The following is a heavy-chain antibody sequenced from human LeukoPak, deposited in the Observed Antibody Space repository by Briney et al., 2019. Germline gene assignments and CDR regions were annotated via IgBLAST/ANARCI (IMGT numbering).Heavy chain of an antibody. CDR2: MNHSGSS. CDR3: ARAPSGLVEPPTRGDYFDY. D-gene: IGHD2-2*01. V-gene: IGHV4-34*01. CDR1: GGSFSGYY. J-gene: IGHJ4*02. Sequence: SETLSLTCAVYGGSFSGYYWSWIRQSPGKGLEWIGEMNHSGSSNHNPSLKSRVTISVDTSKNQFSLKLRSATAADTAVYYCARAPSGLVEPPTRGDYFDYWGQGTLVTVSS.